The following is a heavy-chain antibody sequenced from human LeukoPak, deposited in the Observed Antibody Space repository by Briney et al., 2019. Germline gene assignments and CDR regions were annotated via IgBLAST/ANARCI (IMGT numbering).Heavy chain of an antibody. D-gene: IGHD3-9*01. CDR2: IYYSGST. J-gene: IGHJ4*02. CDR1: GGSVSSGSYY. CDR3: ARQGVYDILTGYNY. V-gene: IGHV4-61*01. Sequence: SETLSLTCTVSGGSVSSGSYYWSWIRQPPGKGLEWIGYIYYSGSTNYNPSLKSRVTISVDTSKNQFSLKLSSVTAADTAVYYCARQGVYDILTGYNYWGQGTLVTVSS.